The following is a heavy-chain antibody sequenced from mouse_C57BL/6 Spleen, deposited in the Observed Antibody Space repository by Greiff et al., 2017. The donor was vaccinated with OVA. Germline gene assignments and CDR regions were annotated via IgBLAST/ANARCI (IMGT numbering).Heavy chain of an antibody. D-gene: IGHD2-4*01. Sequence: VQLQQSGAELARPGASVKMSCKASGYTFTSYTMHWVKQRPGQGLEWIGYINPSSGYTKYNQKFKDKATLTADKSSSTAYMQLSSLTSEDSAVYYCARSEDYDYDLDYLGQGTTLTVSS. J-gene: IGHJ2*01. V-gene: IGHV1-4*01. CDR1: GYTFTSYT. CDR2: INPSSGYT. CDR3: ARSEDYDYDLDY.